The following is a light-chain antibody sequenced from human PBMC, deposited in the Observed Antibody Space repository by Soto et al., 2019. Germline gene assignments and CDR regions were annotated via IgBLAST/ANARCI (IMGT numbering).Light chain of an antibody. CDR3: QLWDSSSDHVV. J-gene: IGLJ2*01. Sequence: SSELTQPPSVSVAPGKTARITWGGNNIGSKSVHWYQQKPGQAPVLVIYYDSDRPSGIPELFSGSNSGNTATLIISRVEAGDEDDYYCQLWDSSSDHVVFGAGTKLTVL. CDR1: NIGSKS. V-gene: IGLV3-21*04. CDR2: YDS.